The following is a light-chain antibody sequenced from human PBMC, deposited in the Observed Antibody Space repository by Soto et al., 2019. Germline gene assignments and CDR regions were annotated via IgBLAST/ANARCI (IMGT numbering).Light chain of an antibody. CDR2: GAS. Sequence: EIVLTQSPGTLSLSPGERATLSCRASQSVSSSYLAWYQQKPGQAPRLLIYGASSRATGIPDRFSGSGSGTDFTLTISRLESEDFAVYYSQLYGSSLYTFGQGTKLEIK. CDR3: QLYGSSLYT. J-gene: IGKJ2*01. CDR1: QSVSSSY. V-gene: IGKV3-20*01.